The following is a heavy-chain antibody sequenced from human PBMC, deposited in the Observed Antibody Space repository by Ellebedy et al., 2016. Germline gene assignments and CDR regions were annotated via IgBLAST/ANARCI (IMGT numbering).Heavy chain of an antibody. CDR2: ISNDGNDE. V-gene: IGHV3-30*03. CDR1: GFTFSRFD. Sequence: GASLKISXAASGFTFSRFDIHWVRQAQGKGLEWVAAISNDGNDENYGASVKGRFSISRDNSKNRVYLQMSSLRVEDTAVYSCARVRSPDYSTNYDLDVWGQGTTVTVSS. D-gene: IGHD3-22*01. CDR3: ARVRSPDYSTNYDLDV. J-gene: IGHJ6*02.